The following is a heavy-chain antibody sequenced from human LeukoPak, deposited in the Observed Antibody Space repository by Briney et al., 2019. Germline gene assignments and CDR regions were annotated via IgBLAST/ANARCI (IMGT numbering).Heavy chain of an antibody. J-gene: IGHJ4*02. CDR1: GFTFSSYA. Sequence: GGSLRLSCAASGFTFSSYAMSWVRPAPGKGLERVSAISGSGGSTYYADSVKGRFTISRDNSKNTLYLQMNSLRAEDTAVYYCAGHYYYDSSGYKRVGYWGQGTLVTVSS. D-gene: IGHD3-22*01. CDR3: AGHYYYDSSGYKRVGY. V-gene: IGHV3-23*01. CDR2: ISGSGGST.